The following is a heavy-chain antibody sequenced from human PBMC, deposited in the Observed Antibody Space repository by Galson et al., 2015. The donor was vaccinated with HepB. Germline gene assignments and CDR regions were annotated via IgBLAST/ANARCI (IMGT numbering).Heavy chain of an antibody. CDR1: EFTFSTYA. V-gene: IGHV3-23*01. J-gene: IGHJ3*01. Sequence: SLRLSCAASEFTFSTYAMSWVRQAPGKGLEWVSSIGGSGYATYYADSVKGRFTISRDNSKNTLYLQMNSLRAEDTAVYYCAKDLPSIRFGASDAFDFWGQGTMVIVSS. CDR2: IGGSGYAT. D-gene: IGHD3-16*01. CDR3: AKDLPSIRFGASDAFDF.